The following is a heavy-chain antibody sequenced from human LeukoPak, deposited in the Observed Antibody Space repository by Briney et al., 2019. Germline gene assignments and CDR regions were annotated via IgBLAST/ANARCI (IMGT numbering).Heavy chain of an antibody. J-gene: IGHJ4*02. Sequence: GGSLRLPCAASGFTFSNSDMHWVRQATGRGLEWVSAIGTIGDTYYPGSVKGRFTISRDNSKNTLYLQMGSLRAEDTAVYFCAKDFKGLTIVSAGTFDYWGQGTLVTVSS. D-gene: IGHD6-13*01. CDR3: AKDFKGLTIVSAGTFDY. CDR2: IGTIGDT. CDR1: GFTFSNSD. V-gene: IGHV3-13*01.